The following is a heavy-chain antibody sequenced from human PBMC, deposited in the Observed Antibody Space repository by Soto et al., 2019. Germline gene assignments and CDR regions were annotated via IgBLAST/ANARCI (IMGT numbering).Heavy chain of an antibody. V-gene: IGHV3-11*01. J-gene: IGHJ6*02. CDR2: ISSSGSTI. CDR1: GFTFSDYY. Sequence: QVPLVESGGGLVKPGGSLRLSCAASGFTFSDYYMSWIRQAPGKGLEWVSYISSSGSTIYYADSVKGRFTISRDNAKNSLYLQMNCLRAEDTAVYYFARGFLPRYYYYYYCIYLWCQGTPVTVSS. CDR3: ARGFLPRYYYYYYCIYL.